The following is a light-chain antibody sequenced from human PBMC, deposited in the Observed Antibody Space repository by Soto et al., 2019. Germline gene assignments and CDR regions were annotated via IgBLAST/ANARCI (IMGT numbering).Light chain of an antibody. CDR2: AVT. CDR1: SSDVGGQNY. Sequence: QSVLTQPPSASRSPGQSVAISCTGTSSDVGGQNYVSWYQQHPGKAPKLIIYAVTERPSGVPDRFSGSKSGNTASLTVSGLQTEDEADYYCSSHAGNNNYVFGTGTKV. CDR3: SSHAGNNNYV. V-gene: IGLV2-8*02. J-gene: IGLJ1*01.